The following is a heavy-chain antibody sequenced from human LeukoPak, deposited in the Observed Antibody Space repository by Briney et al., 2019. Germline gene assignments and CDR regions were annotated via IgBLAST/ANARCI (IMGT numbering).Heavy chain of an antibody. CDR3: AKDVAWWYYLDY. CDR1: GFTFSSYG. CDR2: ISYDGSNK. D-gene: IGHD2-15*01. V-gene: IGHV3-30*18. J-gene: IGHJ4*02. Sequence: GRSLRLSCAASGFTFSSYGMHWVRQAPGKGLEWMAVISYDGSNKYYADSVKGRFTISRDNSKNTLYLQMNSLRAEDTAVYYCAKDVAWWYYLDYWGQGTLVTVSS.